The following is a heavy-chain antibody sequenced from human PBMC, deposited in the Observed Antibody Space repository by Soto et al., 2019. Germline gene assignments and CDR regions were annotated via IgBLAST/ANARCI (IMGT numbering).Heavy chain of an antibody. Sequence: SVEVSCKASGGTFSSYAISWVRQAPGQGLEWMGGIIPIFGTANYAQKFQGRVTITADESTSTAYMELSSLRSEDTAVYYCASRDSSGLYYFDYWGQGTLVTVSS. CDR3: ASRDSSGLYYFDY. D-gene: IGHD3-22*01. CDR2: IIPIFGTA. CDR1: GGTFSSYA. J-gene: IGHJ4*02. V-gene: IGHV1-69*13.